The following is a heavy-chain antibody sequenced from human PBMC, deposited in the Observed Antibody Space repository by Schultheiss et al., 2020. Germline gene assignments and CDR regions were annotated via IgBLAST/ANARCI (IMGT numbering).Heavy chain of an antibody. CDR2: INHSGST. CDR1: GGSFSGYY. V-gene: IGHV4-34*01. CDR3: ARGGYGDYSILDFDY. Sequence: SETLSLTCAVYGGSFSGYYWSWIRQPPGKGLEWIGEINHSGSTYYNPSLKSRVTISVDRSKNQFSLKLSSVTAADTAVYYCARGGYGDYSILDFDYWGQGTLVTVSS. J-gene: IGHJ4*02. D-gene: IGHD4-17*01.